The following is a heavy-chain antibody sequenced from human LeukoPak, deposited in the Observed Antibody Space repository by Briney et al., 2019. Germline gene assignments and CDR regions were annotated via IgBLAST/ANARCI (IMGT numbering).Heavy chain of an antibody. CDR1: GFTFTSHG. Sequence: ASVKVSCKASGFTFTSHGITWVRQAPGQGFEWMGWISAYNGDTKYPETSQVRVTLTTDTSTNTVYMELRNLKSDDTAVYYCARGGSGSYYDYWGQGTLITVSS. CDR3: ARGGSGSYYDY. CDR2: ISAYNGDT. J-gene: IGHJ4*02. D-gene: IGHD3-10*01. V-gene: IGHV1-18*01.